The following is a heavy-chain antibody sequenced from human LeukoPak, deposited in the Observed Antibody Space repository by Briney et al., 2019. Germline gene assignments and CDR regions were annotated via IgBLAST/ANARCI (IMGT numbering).Heavy chain of an antibody. V-gene: IGHV4-34*01. CDR1: GGSFSGYY. CDR2: INHSGST. J-gene: IGHJ4*02. CDR3: ARVSPMVRGLTSYYFDY. Sequence: PSDTLSLTCAVYGGSFSGYYWSWIRQPPGKGLEWIGEINHSGSTNYNPSLKSRVTISVDTSKNQFSLKLSSVTAADTAVYYCARVSPMVRGLTSYYFDYWGQGTLVTVSS. D-gene: IGHD3-10*01.